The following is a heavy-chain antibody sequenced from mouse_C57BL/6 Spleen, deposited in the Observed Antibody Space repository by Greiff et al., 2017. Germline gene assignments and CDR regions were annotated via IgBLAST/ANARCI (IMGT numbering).Heavy chain of an antibody. CDR1: GYSFTDYN. CDR2: INPNYGTT. V-gene: IGHV1-39*01. D-gene: IGHD1-1*01. J-gene: IGHJ2*01. CDR3: ARSAYYYGSSHYFDY. Sequence: VQLQQSGPELVKPGASVKISCKASGYSFTDYNMNWVKQSNGKSLEWIGVINPNYGTTSSNQKFKGKATLTVDQSSSTAYMQLNTLSSEDSAVYYWARSAYYYGSSHYFDYWGQGTTLTVSS.